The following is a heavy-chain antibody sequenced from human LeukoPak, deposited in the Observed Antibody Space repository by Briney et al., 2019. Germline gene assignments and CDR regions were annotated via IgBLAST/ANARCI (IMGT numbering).Heavy chain of an antibody. CDR1: GGSISSSSYY. D-gene: IGHD6-13*01. V-gene: IGHV4-39*01. CDR3: ARRGGSSWYYFDY. CDR2: IYYSGST. Sequence: SETLSLTCTVSGGSISSSSYYLGWIRQPPGKGLEWIGSIYYSGSTYYNPSLKSRVTISVDTSKNQFSLKLSSVTAADTAVYYCARRGGSSWYYFDYWGQGTLVTVSS. J-gene: IGHJ4*02.